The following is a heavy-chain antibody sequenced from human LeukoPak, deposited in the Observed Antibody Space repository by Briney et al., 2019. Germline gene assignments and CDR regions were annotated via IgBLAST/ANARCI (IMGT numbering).Heavy chain of an antibody. Sequence: SETLSLTCTVSGGSFSSSSSYWGWIRQPPGKGLEWIGTIYYSGSTYYNPSLNSRVTISVDTSKNQFSLRLSSVTAADTAVYYCARHVGYCSSTSCYLDAFDIWGQGTMVTVSS. CDR3: ARHVGYCSSTSCYLDAFDI. CDR2: IYYSGST. J-gene: IGHJ3*02. CDR1: GGSFSSSSSY. V-gene: IGHV4-39*01. D-gene: IGHD2-2*01.